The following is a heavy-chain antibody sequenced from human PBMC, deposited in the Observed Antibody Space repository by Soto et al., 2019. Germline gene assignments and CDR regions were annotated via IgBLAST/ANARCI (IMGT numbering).Heavy chain of an antibody. J-gene: IGHJ5*02. CDR3: ARRGQYCSGGSCYSGDWFDP. D-gene: IGHD2-15*01. CDR1: GYSFTSYW. CDR2: IDPSDSYT. Sequence: EVQLVQSGAEVKKPGESLRISCKGSGYSFTSYWISWVRQMPGKGLEWMGRIDPSDSYTNYSPSFQGHVTISADKSISTAYRQWSSLKASDTAMYFCARRGQYCSGGSCYSGDWFDPWGQGTLVTVSS. V-gene: IGHV5-10-1*01.